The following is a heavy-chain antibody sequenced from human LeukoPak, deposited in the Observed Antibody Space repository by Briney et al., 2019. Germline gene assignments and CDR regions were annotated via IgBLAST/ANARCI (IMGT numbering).Heavy chain of an antibody. J-gene: IGHJ4*02. V-gene: IGHV3-30*18. CDR3: AKVYGSSGYYDGIGFDY. CDR2: ISYDGSNK. Sequence: SCKASGYTFTSYYMHWVRQAPGKGLEWVAVISYDGSNKYYADSVKGRFTISRDNSKNTLYLQMNSLRAEDTAVYYCAKVYGSSGYYDGIGFDYWGQGTLVTVSS. D-gene: IGHD3-22*01. CDR1: GYTFTSYY.